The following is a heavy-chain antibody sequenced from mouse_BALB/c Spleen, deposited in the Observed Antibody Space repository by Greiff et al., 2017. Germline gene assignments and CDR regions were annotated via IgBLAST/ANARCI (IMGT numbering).Heavy chain of an antibody. CDR1: GYSITSCYS. D-gene: IGHD2-3*01. V-gene: IGHV3-1*02. CDR2: IHYSGST. J-gene: IGHJ4*01. Sequence: EVKLMESGPDLVKPSQSLSLTCTVTGYSITSCYSWHWIRQFPGNKLEWMGYIHYSGSTNYNPSLKSRISITRDTSKNQFFLQLNSVTTEDTATYYCARWGLLRAMDYWGQGTSVTVSS. CDR3: ARWGLLRAMDY.